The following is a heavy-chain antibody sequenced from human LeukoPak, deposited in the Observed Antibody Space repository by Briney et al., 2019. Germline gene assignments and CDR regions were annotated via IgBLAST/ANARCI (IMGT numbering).Heavy chain of an antibody. V-gene: IGHV7-4-1*02. Sequence: ASAKVSCKASGYTFTSYAMSWVRQAPGQGLEWMGWINTNTGIPTYAQGFTGRFVFSLDTSVSTAYLQISSLKAEDTAVYYCAREVFPYCSGGSCYRQDAFDIWGQGTMVTVSS. D-gene: IGHD2-15*01. CDR3: AREVFPYCSGGSCYRQDAFDI. CDR1: GYTFTSYA. J-gene: IGHJ3*02. CDR2: INTNTGIP.